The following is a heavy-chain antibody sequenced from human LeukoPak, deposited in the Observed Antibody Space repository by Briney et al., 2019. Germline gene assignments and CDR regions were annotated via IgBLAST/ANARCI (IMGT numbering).Heavy chain of an antibody. Sequence: SETLSLTCTVSGGSISSGDHYWSWIRQPPGKGLEWIGYIYYSGSTYYNPSLKSRVTISVDTSKNQFSLKLSSVTAADTAVYYCARAKLGYCSSTSCYYCWFDPWGQGTLVTVSS. CDR3: ARAKLGYCSSTSCYYCWFDP. CDR1: GGSISSGDHY. V-gene: IGHV4-30-4*01. D-gene: IGHD2-2*01. CDR2: IYYSGST. J-gene: IGHJ5*02.